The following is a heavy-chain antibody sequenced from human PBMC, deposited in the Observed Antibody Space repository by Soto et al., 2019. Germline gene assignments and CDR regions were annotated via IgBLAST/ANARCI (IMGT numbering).Heavy chain of an antibody. CDR1: EFTFSNYW. J-gene: IGHJ4*02. Sequence: GESLKISCEASEFTFSNYWMSWVRQAPGEGLEWVAIMKEDGSETYYVDSVKGRFTISRDNAKNSLHLQMNSLRVEDTAVYYCARARPGAYFDYWGQGXLVTVYS. V-gene: IGHV3-7*01. CDR2: MKEDGSET. CDR3: ARARPGAYFDY.